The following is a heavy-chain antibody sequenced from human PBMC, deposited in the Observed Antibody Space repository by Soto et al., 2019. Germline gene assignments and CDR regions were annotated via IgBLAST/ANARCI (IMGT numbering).Heavy chain of an antibody. V-gene: IGHV4-59*01. D-gene: IGHD2-21*01. CDR2: IYYSGST. CDR1: GGSISSYY. J-gene: IGHJ4*02. CDR3: ARNDWIL. Sequence: SETLFLTCTVSGGSISSYYWSWIRQPPGKGLEWIGYIYYSGSTNYNPSLKSRVTISVDTSKNQFSLKLSSVTAADTAVYYCARNDWILWGQGTLVTVSS.